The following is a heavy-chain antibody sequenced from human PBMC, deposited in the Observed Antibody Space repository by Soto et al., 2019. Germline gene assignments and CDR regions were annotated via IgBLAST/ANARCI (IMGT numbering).Heavy chain of an antibody. J-gene: IGHJ5*02. CDR1: GFIFRSYA. V-gene: IGHV3-23*01. CDR3: AKGRTVGTS. Sequence: EVQLLESGGGLVQPGGSLRLSCVASGFIFRSYAMSWVRQAPGTGLEWVSAISDNGDTTYYVDSVKGRFTISRDNSKNILYLQMNSLRAEDTALYYCAKGRTVGTSWGQGTLVTVSS. CDR2: ISDNGDTT. D-gene: IGHD1-1*01.